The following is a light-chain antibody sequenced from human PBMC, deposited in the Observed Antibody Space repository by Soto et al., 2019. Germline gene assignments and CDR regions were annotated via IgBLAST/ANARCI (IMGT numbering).Light chain of an antibody. CDR1: QSLSSIH. CDR2: GTS. J-gene: IGKJ4*01. CDR3: QQRSSWPLT. Sequence: EVVLTQSPATLSLSPGERASLSCRASQSLSSIHLAWYQQKPGQAPMLLIYGTSSRATGIPDRFSGSGSGTDFTLTISSLEPEDFAVYYCQQRSSWPLTFGGGTKVEIK. V-gene: IGKV3D-20*02.